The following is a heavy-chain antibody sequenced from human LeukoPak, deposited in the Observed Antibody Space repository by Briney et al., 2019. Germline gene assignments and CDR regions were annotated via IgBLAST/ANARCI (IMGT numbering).Heavy chain of an antibody. CDR2: IIPIYNPV. D-gene: IGHD2-21*02. Sequence: SVKVSCKTSGGTFSSYAFSWMRQAPGQGLEWVGRIIPIYNPVDYTQRLQGRVTITADESTNTVYLELSSLRYDDTAVYYCAREPLGCGGDCHFDYWGQGTLVTVSS. CDR3: AREPLGCGGDCHFDY. CDR1: GGTFSSYA. J-gene: IGHJ4*02. V-gene: IGHV1-69*13.